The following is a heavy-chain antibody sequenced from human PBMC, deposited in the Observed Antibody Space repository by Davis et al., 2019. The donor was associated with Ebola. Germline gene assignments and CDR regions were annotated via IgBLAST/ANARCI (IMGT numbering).Heavy chain of an antibody. CDR3: AKDQPDYYDSSGTYYFDY. D-gene: IGHD3-22*01. CDR1: GFTFDDYA. J-gene: IGHJ4*02. V-gene: IGHV3-9*01. Sequence: SLKISCAASGFTFDDYAMHWVRQAPGKGLEWVSGISWNSGSIGYADSVKGRFTISRDNAKNSLYLQMNSLRAEDTALYYCAKDQPDYYDSSGTYYFDYWGQGTLVTVSS. CDR2: ISWNSGSI.